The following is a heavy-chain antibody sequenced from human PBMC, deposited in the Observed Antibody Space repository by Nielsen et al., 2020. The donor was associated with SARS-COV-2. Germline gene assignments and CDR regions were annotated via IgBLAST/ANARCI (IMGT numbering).Heavy chain of an antibody. CDR3: AKAGYSSGWYPEYFQH. CDR1: GFTFSSYA. V-gene: IGHV3-30*18. CDR2: ISYDGSNK. J-gene: IGHJ1*01. Sequence: GGSLRLSCAASGFTFSSYAMSWVRQAPGKGLEWVAVISYDGSNKYYADSVKGRFTISRDNSKNTLYLQMNSLRAEDTAVYYCAKAGYSSGWYPEYFQHWGQGTLVTVSS. D-gene: IGHD6-19*01.